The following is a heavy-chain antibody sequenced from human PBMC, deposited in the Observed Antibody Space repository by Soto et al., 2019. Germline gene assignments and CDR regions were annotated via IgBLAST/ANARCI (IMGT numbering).Heavy chain of an antibody. V-gene: IGHV3-53*01. J-gene: IGHJ4*02. Sequence: EVQLVESGGGLIQPGGSLRLSCAASGLTVSSNYMSWVRQAPGKGLEWVAIVFSGGNTYHADSVKGRFTVSRDNSKNTLDLQINSLRPEDTAVYYCAKGDFECWGQGTLVTVSS. D-gene: IGHD1-26*01. CDR2: VFSGGNT. CDR3: AKGDFEC. CDR1: GLTVSSNY.